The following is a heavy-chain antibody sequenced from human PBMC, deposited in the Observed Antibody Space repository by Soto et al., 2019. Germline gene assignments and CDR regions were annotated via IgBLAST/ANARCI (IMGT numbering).Heavy chain of an antibody. CDR3: VRHVGSGWHEGPDY. D-gene: IGHD6-19*01. CDR1: GGSISTYY. J-gene: IGHJ4*02. V-gene: IGHV4-59*08. Sequence: PSETLSLTCTVSGGSISTYYWNWIRQPPGKGLEWIGYIYHSGSTNYNPSLKSRVTISVDTSRNQFSLKLSSVTAADTAVYYCVRHVGSGWHEGPDYWGQGTLVTVS. CDR2: IYHSGST.